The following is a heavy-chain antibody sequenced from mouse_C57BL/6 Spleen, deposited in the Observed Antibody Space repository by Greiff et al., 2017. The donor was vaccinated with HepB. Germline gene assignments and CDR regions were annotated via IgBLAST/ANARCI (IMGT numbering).Heavy chain of an antibody. V-gene: IGHV1-18*01. D-gene: IGHD1-1*01. CDR1: GYTFTDYN. CDR2: INPNNGGT. Sequence: VQLQQSGPELVKPGASVKIPCKASGYTFTDYNMDWVKQSHGKSLEWIGDINPNNGGTIYNQKFKGKATLTVDKSSSTAYMELRSLTSEDTAVYYCARREGYYYGSSYWYFDVWGTGTTVTVSS. J-gene: IGHJ1*03. CDR3: ARREGYYYGSSYWYFDV.